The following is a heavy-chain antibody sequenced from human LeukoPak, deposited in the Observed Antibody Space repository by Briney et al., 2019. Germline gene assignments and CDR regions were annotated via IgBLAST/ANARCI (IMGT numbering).Heavy chain of an antibody. CDR3: RPTGRVSGYPDY. CDR1: GFTFSSYS. Sequence: GGSLRLSCAASGFTFSSYSMNWVRQAPGKGLEWVSSISSSSSYIYYADSVKGRFTISRDNAKNSLYLQMNSLRAEDTAVYYCRPTGRVSGYPDYWGQGTLVTVSS. V-gene: IGHV3-21*01. J-gene: IGHJ4*02. CDR2: ISSSSSYI. D-gene: IGHD5-12*01.